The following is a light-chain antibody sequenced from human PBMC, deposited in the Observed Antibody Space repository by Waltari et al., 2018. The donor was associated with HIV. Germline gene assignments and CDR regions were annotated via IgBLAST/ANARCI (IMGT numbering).Light chain of an antibody. V-gene: IGKV2-30*01. Sequence: DVVMTQSPLYLPVTLGQPASISCRSSQTLVYSDGDTYLNWFHQRPGQSPRRLLYQVSKRDSAGPDRFTGSGSGTRFTLTISRVEAEDVGMYYCMQGTHWPPTFGGGTKVEI. CDR3: MQGTHWPPT. J-gene: IGKJ4*01. CDR2: QVS. CDR1: QTLVYSDGDTY.